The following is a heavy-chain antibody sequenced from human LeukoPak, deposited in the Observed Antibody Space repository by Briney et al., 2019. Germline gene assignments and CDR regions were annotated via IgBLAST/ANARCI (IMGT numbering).Heavy chain of an antibody. CDR2: ISASGGGASI. CDR1: GFTFSSYA. CDR3: AIRPLSSMDV. V-gene: IGHV3-23*01. J-gene: IGHJ6*02. Sequence: PGGSLRLSCSASGFTFSSYAMSWVRQAPGKGLEWVSGISASGGGASIYYADSVKGRFAISRDNSKNTLYLQMNRLRSEDTAVYYCAIRPLSSMDVWGQGTTVTVSS. D-gene: IGHD1-26*01.